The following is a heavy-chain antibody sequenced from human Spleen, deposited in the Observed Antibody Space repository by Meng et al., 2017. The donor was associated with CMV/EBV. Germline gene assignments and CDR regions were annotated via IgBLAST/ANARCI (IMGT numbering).Heavy chain of an antibody. V-gene: IGHV3-20*04. CDR2: INWNGGST. J-gene: IGHJ4*02. Sequence: LSLTCAASGFTFDDYGMSWVRQAPGKGLEWVSGINWNGGSTGYADSVKGRFTISRDNAKNSVYLLMSSLRAEDTAFYYCARDALSSGGDYWGQGALVTVSS. CDR3: ARDALSSGGDY. CDR1: GFTFDDYG. D-gene: IGHD6-19*01.